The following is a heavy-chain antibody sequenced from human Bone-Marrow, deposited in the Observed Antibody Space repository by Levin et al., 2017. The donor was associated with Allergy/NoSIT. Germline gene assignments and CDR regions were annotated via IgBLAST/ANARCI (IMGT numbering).Heavy chain of an antibody. V-gene: IGHV3-21*01. D-gene: IGHD1-14*01. CDR2: ISSSSSYI. CDR3: ARDHHGHQYGFDS. Sequence: LSLTCAASGFTFSSYSMNWVRQAPGKGLEWVSSISSSSSYIYYADSVKGRFTISRDNAKNSLYLQMNSLRAEDTAVYYCARDHHGHQYGFDSWGQGTLVTVSS. CDR1: GFTFSSYS. J-gene: IGHJ5*01.